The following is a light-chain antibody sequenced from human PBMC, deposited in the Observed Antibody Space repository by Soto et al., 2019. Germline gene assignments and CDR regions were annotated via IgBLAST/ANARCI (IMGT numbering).Light chain of an antibody. V-gene: IGKV4-1*01. CDR2: WAS. CDR3: QQYYTTGYT. CDR1: QSVLYSSNNKNY. Sequence: DIVMTQSPDPLAVSLGERATINCKSSQSVLYSSNNKNYLAWYQQKPGQPPKLLIYWASTRESGVPDRFSGSGSGTDFTLTISSLQAEDVAVYYCQQYYTTGYTFGQGTKLEIK. J-gene: IGKJ2*01.